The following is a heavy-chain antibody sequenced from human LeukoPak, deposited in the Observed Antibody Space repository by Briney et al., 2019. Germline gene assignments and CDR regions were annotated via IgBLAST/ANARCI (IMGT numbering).Heavy chain of an antibody. Sequence: GGSLRLSCAASGFTFSTYIMNCVRQAPGKGLEWVSQISSSSSSISYADSVKGRFTISRDNARNSLSLLMNSLRVEDTAVYYCVRTASDYSFWSGPKRDPDSYYYMDVWGKGTTVTVFS. D-gene: IGHD3-3*01. CDR3: VRTASDYSFWSGPKRDPDSYYYMDV. J-gene: IGHJ6*03. V-gene: IGHV3-48*01. CDR2: ISSSSSSI. CDR1: GFTFSTYI.